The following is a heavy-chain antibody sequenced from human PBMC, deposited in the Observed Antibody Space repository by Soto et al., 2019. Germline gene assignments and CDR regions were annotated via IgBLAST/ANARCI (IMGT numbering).Heavy chain of an antibody. J-gene: IGHJ3*02. Sequence: GGSLRLSCEVSGFSFSDHYMDWVRQAPGKGLEWVGRSRNKANSYTTEYAASVKDRFTISRDDSKTSLYLQMNSLKTEDTAVYYCARVPMIQGDYTLDIWGQGTMVTVSS. CDR2: SRNKANSYTT. CDR3: ARVPMIQGDYTLDI. CDR1: GFSFSDHY. D-gene: IGHD3-3*01. V-gene: IGHV3-72*01.